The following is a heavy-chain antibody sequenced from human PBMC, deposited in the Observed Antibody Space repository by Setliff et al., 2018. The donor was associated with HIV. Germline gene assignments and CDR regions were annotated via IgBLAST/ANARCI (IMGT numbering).Heavy chain of an antibody. V-gene: IGHV1-3*01. D-gene: IGHD6-19*01. CDR3: ARAGQWLFPDAFVI. Sequence: ASVKVSCKASGYTFTAYVMHWVRQAPGQRLEWMGWINAGNGNTKYSQKFQGRVTMTRDTSTSTVYMELSSLRSEDTAVYYCARAGQWLFPDAFVIWGQGTMVTVSS. CDR1: GYTFTAYV. CDR2: INAGNGNT. J-gene: IGHJ3*02.